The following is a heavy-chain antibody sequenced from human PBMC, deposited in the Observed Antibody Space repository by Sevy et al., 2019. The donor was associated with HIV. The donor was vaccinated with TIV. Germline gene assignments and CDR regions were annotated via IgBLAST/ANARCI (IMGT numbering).Heavy chain of an antibody. CDR2: IKQDGSDK. CDR3: AREALYYYDSERHYDDAFDM. CDR1: GFTFSSHY. D-gene: IGHD3-22*01. J-gene: IGHJ3*02. V-gene: IGHV3-7*01. Sequence: GGSLRLSCVASGFTFSSHYMSWVRQAPGKGLEWVANIKQDGSDKFYVESVKGRFTISSDNAKNSLYLQLSSLRAEDTAMYFCAREALYYYDSERHYDDAFDMWGPGTMVTVSS.